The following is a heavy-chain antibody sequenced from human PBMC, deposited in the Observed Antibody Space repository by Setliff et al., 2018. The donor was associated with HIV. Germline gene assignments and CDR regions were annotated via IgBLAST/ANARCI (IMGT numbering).Heavy chain of an antibody. D-gene: IGHD4-4*01. CDR1: GFIFSNYW. CDR3: AKDPFKTTGLVDY. Sequence: PGGSLRLSCAASGFIFSNYWMYWVRQAPGKGLVWVSRINRDGSTTNYADSVKGRFTISRDNSKNTLYLQMDSLSVEDTAIYYCAKDPFKTTGLVDYWGQGTLVTVSS. CDR2: INRDGSTT. V-gene: IGHV3-74*01. J-gene: IGHJ4*02.